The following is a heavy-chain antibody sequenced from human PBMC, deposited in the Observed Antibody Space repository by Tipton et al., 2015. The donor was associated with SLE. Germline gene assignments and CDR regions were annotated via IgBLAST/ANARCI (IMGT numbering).Heavy chain of an antibody. CDR1: GGSFSGYY. Sequence: TLSLTCAVYGGSFSGYYWSWIRQPPGKGLEWIGEINRSGSTNYNPSLKSRVTISVDTSKNQFSLKLGSVTAADTAVYYCARDSLNWGSYYHGMDVWGQGTTVTVSS. CDR3: ARDSLNWGSYYHGMDV. CDR2: INRSGST. J-gene: IGHJ6*02. V-gene: IGHV4-34*01. D-gene: IGHD3-16*01.